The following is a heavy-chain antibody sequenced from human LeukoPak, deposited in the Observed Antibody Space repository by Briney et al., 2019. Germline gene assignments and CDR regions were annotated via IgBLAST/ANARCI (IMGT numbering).Heavy chain of an antibody. CDR2: ISSSGSTI. CDR1: RFTFSSYW. CDR3: ASGPMVRGPRVDAFDI. V-gene: IGHV3-48*04. Sequence: GSLRLSCAASRFTFSSYWMSWVRQAPGKGLEWVSYISSSGSTIYYADSVKGRFTISRDNAKNSLSLQMNSLRAEDTAVYYCASGPMVRGPRVDAFDIWGQGTMVTVSS. J-gene: IGHJ3*02. D-gene: IGHD3-10*01.